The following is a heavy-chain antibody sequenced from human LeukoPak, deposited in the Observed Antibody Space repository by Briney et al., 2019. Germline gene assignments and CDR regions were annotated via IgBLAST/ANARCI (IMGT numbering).Heavy chain of an antibody. V-gene: IGHV3-20*04. CDR1: GFMFDDYG. D-gene: IGHD5-18*01. Sequence: GGSLRLSCAASGFMFDDYGMSWVRQAPGKGLEWVSGINWNGGRTGYADSVKGRFTISRDNAKNSLYLQMNSLRAEDTAVYFCARGNSYGYSYTSRFDYWGQGTLVTVSS. CDR3: ARGNSYGYSYTSRFDY. J-gene: IGHJ4*02. CDR2: INWNGGRT.